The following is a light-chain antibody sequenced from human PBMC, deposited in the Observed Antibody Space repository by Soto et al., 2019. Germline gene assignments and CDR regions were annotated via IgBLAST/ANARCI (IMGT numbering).Light chain of an antibody. CDR3: QQRSNWPPSLT. CDR1: QSVSSY. Sequence: EIVLTQSPATLSLSPGERATLSCRASQSVSSYVAWYQQKPGQAPRLLIYDASNRATGIPARFSGSGSGTDFTLTISSLEPEDVAVYYCQQRSNWPPSLTFGGGTKVEIK. J-gene: IGKJ4*01. CDR2: DAS. V-gene: IGKV3-11*01.